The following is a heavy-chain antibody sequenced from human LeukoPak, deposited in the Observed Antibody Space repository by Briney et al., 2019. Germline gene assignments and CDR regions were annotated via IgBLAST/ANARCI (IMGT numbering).Heavy chain of an antibody. CDR1: GFIVSSIY. J-gene: IGHJ4*02. Sequence: GGSLRLSCAASGFIVSSIYMSWVRQAPGKGLEWVSVIYSGGSTYYADSVKGRFTISRDNSKNTLYLLVNSLRAEDTAVYYCARGPGVVPAAMVPFDYWGQGTLVTVSS. D-gene: IGHD2-2*01. CDR3: ARGPGVVPAAMVPFDY. V-gene: IGHV3-53*01. CDR2: IYSGGST.